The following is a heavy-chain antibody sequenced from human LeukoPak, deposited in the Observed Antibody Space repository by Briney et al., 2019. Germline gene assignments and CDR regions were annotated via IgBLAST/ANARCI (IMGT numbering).Heavy chain of an antibody. CDR2: MSGDGFST. V-gene: IGHV3-43*02. CDR1: GFTFSSYA. Sequence: PGGSLRLSCAASGFTFSSYAMSWVRQAPGKGLEWVSLMSGDGFSTYYADSVLGRFTISRDNSKNSLYLQMNSLRTEDTALYYCAKDRVPGRGATAPLYFDDWGLGTLVTVSS. J-gene: IGHJ1*01. CDR3: AKDRVPGRGATAPLYFDD. D-gene: IGHD1-26*01.